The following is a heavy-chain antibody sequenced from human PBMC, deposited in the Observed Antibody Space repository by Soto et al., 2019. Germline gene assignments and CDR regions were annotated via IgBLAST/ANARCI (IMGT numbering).Heavy chain of an antibody. Sequence: ASEKVSCKASGFSFTGYYIHWLRQAPGQGLEWMGWINAHSGGTEYAQKFQGRVTLTRDTSISTAYMTLSSLRSDDTAIYYCAKDLTRQLAYWLDPWGQGTKVTVSS. CDR2: INAHSGGT. V-gene: IGHV1-2*02. CDR1: GFSFTGYY. CDR3: AKDLTRQLAYWLDP. J-gene: IGHJ5*02. D-gene: IGHD6-6*01.